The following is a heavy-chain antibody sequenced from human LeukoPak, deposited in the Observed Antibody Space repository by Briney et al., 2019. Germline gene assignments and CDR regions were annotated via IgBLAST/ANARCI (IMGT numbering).Heavy chain of an antibody. D-gene: IGHD1-1*01. CDR1: GGSISSSSNYY. CDR2: IYYSGST. V-gene: IGHV4-39*01. Sequence: SETLSLTCTVSGGSISSSSNYYWGWIRQPPGKGLEWIAIIYYSGSTYYNPSLKSRVTISVDTSKNQFSLKLGSVTAADTAVYYCARRENWLYCFDSWGQGTLVTVSS. J-gene: IGHJ4*02. CDR3: ARRENWLYCFDS.